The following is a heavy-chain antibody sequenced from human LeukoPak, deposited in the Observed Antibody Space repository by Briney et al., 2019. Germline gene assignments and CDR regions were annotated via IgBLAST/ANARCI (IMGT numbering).Heavy chain of an antibody. J-gene: IGHJ6*02. CDR3: TTDGLGDMTSTGTLYGMDV. CDR1: GFTFSSYA. V-gene: IGHV3-30-3*01. Sequence: GGSLRLSCAASGFTFSSYAMHWVRQAPGKGLEWVAVISYDGSNKYYADSVKGRFTISRDNSKNTLYLQMNSLKNEDTAVYFCTTDGLGDMTSTGTLYGMDVWGQGTTVTVSS. D-gene: IGHD1-7*01. CDR2: ISYDGSNK.